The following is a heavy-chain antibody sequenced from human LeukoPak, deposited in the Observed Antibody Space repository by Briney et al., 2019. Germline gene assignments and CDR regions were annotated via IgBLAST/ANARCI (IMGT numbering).Heavy chain of an antibody. J-gene: IGHJ4*02. V-gene: IGHV3-23*01. CDR2: ISGSGGST. Sequence: PGGSLRLSCAASGFTFNSYAMSWVRQAPGKGLEWVSAISGSGGSTYYADSVKGRFTISRDNSKNTLYLQVHSLRAEDTAVYYCAVAGYSSTWYPYYFNYWGQGTLVTVSS. D-gene: IGHD6-13*01. CDR1: GFTFNSYA. CDR3: AVAGYSSTWYPYYFNY.